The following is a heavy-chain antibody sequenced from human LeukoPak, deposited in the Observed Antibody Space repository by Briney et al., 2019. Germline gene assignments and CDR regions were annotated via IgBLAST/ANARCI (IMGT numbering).Heavy chain of an antibody. CDR3: ARPGPLVPITMVRGDSFDY. V-gene: IGHV1-2*02. CDR2: INPNSGGT. Sequence: ASVTVSCKASGYTFTGYYMHWVRQAPGQGLEWMGWINPNSGGTNYAQKFQGRVTMTRDTSISTAYMELSRLRSDDTAVYYCARPGPLVPITMVRGDSFDYWGQGTLVTVSS. J-gene: IGHJ4*02. CDR1: GYTFTGYY. D-gene: IGHD3-10*01.